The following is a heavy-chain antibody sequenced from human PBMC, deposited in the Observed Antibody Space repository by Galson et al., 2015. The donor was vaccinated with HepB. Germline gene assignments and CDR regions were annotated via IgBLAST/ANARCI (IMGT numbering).Heavy chain of an antibody. D-gene: IGHD1-26*01. CDR3: AKDLSGSYGLDY. CDR2: MSGSGDNT. CDR1: GFTFSSYA. V-gene: IGHV3-23*01. J-gene: IGHJ4*02. Sequence: SLRLSCAASGFTFSSYAMTWVRQAPGMGLEWVSAMSGSGDNTYYADSVKGRFTISRDTSKNTMYLQMNSLRAEDTAVYYCAKDLSGSYGLDYWGQGTLVTVPS.